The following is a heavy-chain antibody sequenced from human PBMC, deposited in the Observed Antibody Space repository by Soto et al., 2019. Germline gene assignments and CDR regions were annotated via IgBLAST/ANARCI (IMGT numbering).Heavy chain of an antibody. Sequence: ASVKVSCKTSGYTFTEFDINWVRQAPGQGLEWMGWMNTNTGNTGYAQKFQGRVTMTRDTSISTAYMELRRLRSEDAAVYYCARVVRFFGGHAGYWGQGTLVTVSS. D-gene: IGHD3-3*01. V-gene: IGHV1-8*01. CDR1: GYTFTEFD. J-gene: IGHJ4*02. CDR3: ARVVRFFGGHAGY. CDR2: MNTNTGNT.